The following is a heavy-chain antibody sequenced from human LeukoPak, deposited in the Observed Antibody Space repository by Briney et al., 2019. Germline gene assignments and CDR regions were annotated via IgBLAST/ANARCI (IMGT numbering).Heavy chain of an antibody. J-gene: IGHJ4*02. Sequence: EASVTVSCTPSGYTYNAYGITWVRQVPGQGLEWMGWISPHNGNTNYAQEFQGRVTLTTDTSTSTAYMELRSLRSDDTAVYYCARGPHERSGYPDDWGQGTLVTLSS. CDR1: GYTYNAYG. D-gene: IGHD3-22*01. CDR2: ISPHNGNT. V-gene: IGHV1-18*01. CDR3: ARGPHERSGYPDD.